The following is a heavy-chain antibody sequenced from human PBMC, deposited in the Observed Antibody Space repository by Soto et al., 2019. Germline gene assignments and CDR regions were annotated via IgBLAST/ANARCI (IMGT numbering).Heavy chain of an antibody. V-gene: IGHV4-31*03. CDR2: IYYSGST. J-gene: IGHJ5*02. Sequence: SETLSLTCTVSGGSISSGGYYWSWIRQLPGKGLEWIGYIYYSGSTSYYPSLKSRVSISVDTSKNQFSLKLSSVTAADTAVYYCARTLQRIKTGFDPWGQGDLVTVSS. CDR1: GGSISSGGYY. D-gene: IGHD4-4*01. CDR3: ARTLQRIKTGFDP.